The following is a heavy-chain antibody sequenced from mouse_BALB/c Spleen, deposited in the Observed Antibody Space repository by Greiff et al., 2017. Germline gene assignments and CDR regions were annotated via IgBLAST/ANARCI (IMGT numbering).Heavy chain of an antibody. D-gene: IGHD2-14*01. CDR1: GYSITSGYY. CDR3: ARSYYRYDGFDY. V-gene: IGHV3-6*02. CDR2: ISYDGSN. Sequence: VQLQQSGPGLVKPSQSLSLTCSVTGYSITSGYYWNWIRQFPGNKLEWMGYISYDGSNNYNPSLKNRISITRDTSKNQFFLKLNSVTTEDTATYYCARSYYRYDGFDYWGQGTTLTVSS. J-gene: IGHJ2*01.